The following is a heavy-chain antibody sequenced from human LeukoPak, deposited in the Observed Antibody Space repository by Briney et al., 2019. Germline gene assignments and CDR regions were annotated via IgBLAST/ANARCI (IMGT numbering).Heavy chain of an antibody. CDR3: ARDMAVAKYNWFDP. CDR2: IYHSGST. V-gene: IGHV4-38-2*02. J-gene: IGHJ5*02. D-gene: IGHD6-19*01. CDR1: GYSISSGYY. Sequence: SETLSLTCTVSGYSISSGYYWGWIRQPPGKGLEWIGSIYHSGSTYYNPSLKSRVTISVDTSKNQFSLKLSSVTAADTAVYYCARDMAVAKYNWFDPWGQGTLVTVSS.